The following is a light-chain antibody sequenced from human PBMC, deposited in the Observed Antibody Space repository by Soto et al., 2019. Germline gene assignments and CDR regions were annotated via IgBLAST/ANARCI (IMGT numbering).Light chain of an antibody. J-gene: IGKJ1*01. Sequence: EIALTQSPGTLSLSPGERATLSCSASQSVTSSYLAWYQQKPGQAPRLLIYGVSSRATGIPDRFSGSGSGTDFTLTISRLEPEDFTVDYCQQYGSSLPRTFGQGTNVELK. CDR1: QSVTSSY. CDR3: QQYGSSLPRT. V-gene: IGKV3-20*01. CDR2: GVS.